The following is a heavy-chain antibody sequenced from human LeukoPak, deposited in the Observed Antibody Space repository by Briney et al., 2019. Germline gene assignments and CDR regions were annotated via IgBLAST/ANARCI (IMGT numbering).Heavy chain of an antibody. Sequence: SETLSLTCTVSGGSISSGSYYWSWVRQPAGKGLEWIGRIYTGGSTNYNPSLKSRVTISVDTSKNQFSLKLSSVTAADTAVYYCARDTFSGSLADYWGQGTLVTVSS. V-gene: IGHV4-61*02. CDR2: IYTGGST. D-gene: IGHD1-26*01. J-gene: IGHJ4*02. CDR3: ARDTFSGSLADY. CDR1: GGSISSGSYY.